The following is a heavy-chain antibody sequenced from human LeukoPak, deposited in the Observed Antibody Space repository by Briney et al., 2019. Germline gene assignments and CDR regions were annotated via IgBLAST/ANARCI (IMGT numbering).Heavy chain of an antibody. Sequence: ASVKVPCKASGYTFTSYYMHWVRQAPGQGLEWMGIINPSGGSTSYAQKFQGRVTMTRDMSTSTVYMELSSLRSEDTAVYYCARDGHYDSSGKYYYYYYMDVWGKGTTVTVSS. CDR3: ARDGHYDSSGKYYYYYYMDV. CDR1: GYTFTSYY. CDR2: INPSGGST. D-gene: IGHD3-22*01. J-gene: IGHJ6*03. V-gene: IGHV1-46*01.